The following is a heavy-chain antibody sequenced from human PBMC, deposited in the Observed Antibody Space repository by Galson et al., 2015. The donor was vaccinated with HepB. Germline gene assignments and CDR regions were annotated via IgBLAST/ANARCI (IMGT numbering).Heavy chain of an antibody. D-gene: IGHD1-7*01. Sequence: SLRLSCAASGFTFSSYAMSWVRQAPGKGLEWVSAISGSGGSTYYADSVKGRFTISRDNSKNTLYLQMNSLRAEDTAVYYCAKDPQYNWNYGWFDPWGQGTLVTVSS. CDR1: GFTFSSYA. CDR3: AKDPQYNWNYGWFDP. V-gene: IGHV3-23*01. CDR2: ISGSGGST. J-gene: IGHJ5*02.